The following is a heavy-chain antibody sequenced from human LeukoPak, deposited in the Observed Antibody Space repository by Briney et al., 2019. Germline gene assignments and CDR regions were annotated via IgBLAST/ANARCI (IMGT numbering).Heavy chain of an antibody. D-gene: IGHD3-16*02. J-gene: IGHJ4*02. V-gene: IGHV1-8*01. CDR3: ARSSYDYVWGSYPGDY. Sequence: ASVKVSCKASGYTFTSYDINWVRQATGQGLEWMGWMNPNSGNTGYAQKFQGRVTMTRNTSISTAYTELSSLRSEDTAVYYCARSSYDYVWGSYPGDYWGQGTLVTVSS. CDR1: GYTFTSYD. CDR2: MNPNSGNT.